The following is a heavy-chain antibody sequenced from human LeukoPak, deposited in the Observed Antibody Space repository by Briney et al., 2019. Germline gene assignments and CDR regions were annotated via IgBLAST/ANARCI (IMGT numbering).Heavy chain of an antibody. J-gene: IGHJ3*02. CDR3: ARGPDGYNYGFDI. D-gene: IGHD5-24*01. Sequence: GGSLRLSCAASGFSFNSYWMLWVRHAPGKGLMWVSRISSDGSSTSYADSVKGRFTISRDNAKNTLYLQMNSLRAEDTAVFYCARGPDGYNYGFDIWGQGTMVTVSS. CDR2: ISSDGSST. CDR1: GFSFNSYW. V-gene: IGHV3-74*01.